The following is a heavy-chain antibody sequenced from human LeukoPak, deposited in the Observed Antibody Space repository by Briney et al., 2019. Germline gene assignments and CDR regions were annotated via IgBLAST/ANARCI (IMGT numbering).Heavy chain of an antibody. CDR2: ISSGTSYI. CDR3: ARDPTSSWETAFDI. J-gene: IGHJ3*02. Sequence: SGGSLRLSCAASGFTFNTYTMNWVRQAPGKGLEWVSSISSGTSYIYYADSVKGRFTISRDNAKNSLYLQMNSPRAEDTAVYYCARDPTSSWETAFDIWGQGTMVTVSS. D-gene: IGHD1-26*01. CDR1: GFTFNTYT. V-gene: IGHV3-21*01.